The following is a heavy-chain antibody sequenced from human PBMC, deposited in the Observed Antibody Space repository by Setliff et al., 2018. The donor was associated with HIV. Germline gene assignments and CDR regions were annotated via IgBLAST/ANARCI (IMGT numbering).Heavy chain of an antibody. J-gene: IGHJ4*02. V-gene: IGHV4-4*09. CDR1: GGSISNYY. D-gene: IGHD5-18*01. Sequence: SEPLSLTCTVSGGSISNYYWSWIRQPPGKGLEWIGYIYTSGSTNYNPSLKSRVTISVDTSKNQLSLKLSSVTAAGTAVYYCARRDPQYNYGHFDYWSQGTLVTVSS. CDR2: IYTSGST. CDR3: ARRDPQYNYGHFDY.